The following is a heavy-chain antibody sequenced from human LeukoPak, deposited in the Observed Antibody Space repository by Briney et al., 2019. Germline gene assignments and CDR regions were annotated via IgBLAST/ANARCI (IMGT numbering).Heavy chain of an antibody. Sequence: ASVKVSCKASGYTFTSYGISWVRQAPGQGLEWMGWISAYNGNTNYAQKLQGRVTITTDKSTSTAYMELSSLRSDDTAVYYCARDRPQRITIFGVAKDYSYYMGVWGKGTTVTVSS. J-gene: IGHJ6*03. V-gene: IGHV1-18*01. CDR3: ARDRPQRITIFGVAKDYSYYMGV. D-gene: IGHD3-3*01. CDR1: GYTFTSYG. CDR2: ISAYNGNT.